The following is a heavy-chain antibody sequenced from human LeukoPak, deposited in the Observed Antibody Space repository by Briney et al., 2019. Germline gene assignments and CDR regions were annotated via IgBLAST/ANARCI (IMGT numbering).Heavy chain of an antibody. CDR2: IYYSGST. CDR1: GDSMSDYF. J-gene: IGHJ6*03. Sequence: SETLSLTCTVSGDSMSDYFWTWIRQPPGKGLEWIGYIYYSGSTNYNPSLKSRVTISVDTSKNQFSLKLSSVTAADTAVYHCARVAGVRYYYYMDVWGKGTTVTVSS. CDR3: ARVAGVRYYYYMDV. D-gene: IGHD3-10*01. V-gene: IGHV4-59*01.